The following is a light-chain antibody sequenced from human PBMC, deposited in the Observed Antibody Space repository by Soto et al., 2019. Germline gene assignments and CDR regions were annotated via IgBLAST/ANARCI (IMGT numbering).Light chain of an antibody. CDR2: WAS. Sequence: DIVMAHSPHTQSVSLVERTIVNCNSSQSVLHLTYNKNYLAWYQQQPGQPTKLLTSWASTRQSGVPDRFSAPRSGTDFTPTTTSLPAEDAAVYNSQQYYSTPPTFPQGTQLDIK. CDR3: QQYYSTPPT. CDR1: QSVLHLTYNKNY. V-gene: IGKV4-1*01. J-gene: IGKJ1*01.